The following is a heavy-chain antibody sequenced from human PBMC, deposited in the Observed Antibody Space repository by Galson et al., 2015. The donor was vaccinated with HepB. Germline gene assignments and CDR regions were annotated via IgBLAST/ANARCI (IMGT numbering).Heavy chain of an antibody. Sequence: SVKVSCKASGYTFTSYAMHWVRQAPGQRLEWMGWINAGNGNTKYSQKFQGRVTITRDTSASTAYMELSSLRSEDTAVYYCARDREVLRYFDWLLYPYYYGMDVWGQGTTVTVSS. CDR2: INAGNGNT. CDR3: ARDREVLRYFDWLLYPYYYGMDV. CDR1: GYTFTSYA. V-gene: IGHV1-3*01. D-gene: IGHD3-9*01. J-gene: IGHJ6*02.